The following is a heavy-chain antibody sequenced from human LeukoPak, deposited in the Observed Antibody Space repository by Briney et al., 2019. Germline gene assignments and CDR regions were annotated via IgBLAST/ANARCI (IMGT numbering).Heavy chain of an antibody. D-gene: IGHD1-26*01. Sequence: SETLSLTCTVSGGSINSYYWSWIRQPPGKGLEWIGYIYYSGSTSYNPSLKSRVTMSVDTSKNQFSLNLNSVTAADTAVYYCARGYLDWFDPWGQGTLVTVSS. J-gene: IGHJ5*02. V-gene: IGHV4-59*01. CDR3: ARGYLDWFDP. CDR1: GGSINSYY. CDR2: IYYSGST.